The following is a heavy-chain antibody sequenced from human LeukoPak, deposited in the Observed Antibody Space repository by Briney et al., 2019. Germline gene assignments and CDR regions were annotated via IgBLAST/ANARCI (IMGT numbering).Heavy chain of an antibody. D-gene: IGHD3-10*01. CDR2: IYYSGST. Sequence: SETLSLTCTVSGGSISSYYWSWIRQPPGKGLEWTGYIYYSGSTNYNPSLKSRVTISVDTSKNQFSLKLSSVTAADTAVYYCARYYYGSGSYYNGQDYYYYYYMDVWGKGTTVTISS. CDR3: ARYYYGSGSYYNGQDYYYYYYMDV. CDR1: GGSISSYY. J-gene: IGHJ6*03. V-gene: IGHV4-59*01.